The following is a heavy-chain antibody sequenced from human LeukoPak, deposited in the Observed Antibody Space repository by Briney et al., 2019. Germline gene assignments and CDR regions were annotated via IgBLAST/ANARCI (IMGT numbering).Heavy chain of an antibody. Sequence: KASETLSLTCAVSGGSISSGGYSWSWIRQPPGKGLEWIGYIYHSGSTYYNPSLKSRVTISVDRSKNQFSLKLSSVTAADTAVYYCARVPLRDGTSLDYWGQGTLVTVSS. D-gene: IGHD2-2*01. CDR1: GGSISSGGYS. J-gene: IGHJ4*02. CDR2: IYHSGST. V-gene: IGHV4-30-2*01. CDR3: ARVPLRDGTSLDY.